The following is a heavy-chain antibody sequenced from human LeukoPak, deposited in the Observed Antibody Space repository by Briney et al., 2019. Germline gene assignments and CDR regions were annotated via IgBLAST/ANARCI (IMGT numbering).Heavy chain of an antibody. CDR3: ASYNYGTLGFDY. V-gene: IGHV1-18*01. CDR2: ISAYNGNT. Sequence: ASVKVSCKASGGTFSSYAISWVRQAPGQGLEWMGWISAYNGNTKYAQKLQGRVTMTTDTSTNTAYMELRSLRSDDTAVYYCASYNYGTLGFDYWGQGTLVTVSS. D-gene: IGHD5-18*01. CDR1: GGTFSSYA. J-gene: IGHJ4*02.